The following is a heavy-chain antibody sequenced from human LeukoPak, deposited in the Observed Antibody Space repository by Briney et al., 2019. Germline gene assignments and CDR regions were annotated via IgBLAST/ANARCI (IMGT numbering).Heavy chain of an antibody. J-gene: IGHJ4*02. CDR3: ARATPRAPGHFDY. D-gene: IGHD1-1*01. V-gene: IGHV3-7*05. CDR1: GFTFSSHW. Sequence: QPGGSLRLSCAASGFTFSSHWMSWVRQAPGKGLEWVANIKQDGSEKYYVDSVKGRFSISRDNAKNSLYLQMNSLRAEEDTAFYYCARATPRAPGHFDYWGQGILVAVSS. CDR2: IKQDGSEK.